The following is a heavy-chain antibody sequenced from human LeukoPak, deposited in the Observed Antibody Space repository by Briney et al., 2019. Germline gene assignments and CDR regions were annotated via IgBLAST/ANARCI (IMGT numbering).Heavy chain of an antibody. CDR2: IWYDGSDK. CDR3: ARDITDDSSAYPDY. CDR1: GFTFSSHG. D-gene: IGHD3-22*01. V-gene: IGHV3-33*01. J-gene: IGHJ4*02. Sequence: GRSLRLSCAASGFTFSSHGMHWVRQAPGKELEWVALIWYDGSDKYYEDSVKGRFTISRDNSKNTLYLQMNSLRTEDTAVYYCARDITDDSSAYPDYWGQGTLVTVSS.